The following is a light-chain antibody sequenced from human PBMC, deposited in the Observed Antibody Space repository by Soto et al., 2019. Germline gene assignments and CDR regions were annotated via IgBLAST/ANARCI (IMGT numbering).Light chain of an antibody. CDR3: QQYDHLPLT. CDR2: DAS. V-gene: IGKV1-33*01. J-gene: IGKJ4*01. Sequence: DIQMTQSPSSLSASVGDRVTITCQASQGIINYLNWYQQKPGKAPKLLIYDASNLETGVPSRFSGSGSGTEFTLTISSLQPEDIATYYCQQYDHLPLTFGGGTKVEI. CDR1: QGIINY.